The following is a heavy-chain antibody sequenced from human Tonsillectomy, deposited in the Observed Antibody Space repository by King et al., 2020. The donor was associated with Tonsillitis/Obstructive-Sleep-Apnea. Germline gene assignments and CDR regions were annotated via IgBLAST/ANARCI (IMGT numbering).Heavy chain of an antibody. J-gene: IGHJ4*02. Sequence: VQLVESGGGLVQPGGSLRLSCSASGFTFSIYAMHWVRQAPGKGLEYLSTISSNGGSTYYADSVKGRFTISRDNSKNTLYLQMSSLRPEDTAVYYCVKDALLYSSGLIWGWYWNNWGKGILVTVYS. CDR2: ISSNGGST. V-gene: IGHV3-64D*06. CDR1: GFTFSIYA. CDR3: VKDALLYSSGLIWGWYWNN. D-gene: IGHD3-22*01.